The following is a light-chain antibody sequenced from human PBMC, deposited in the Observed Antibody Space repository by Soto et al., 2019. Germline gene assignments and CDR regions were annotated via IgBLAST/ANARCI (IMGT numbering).Light chain of an antibody. J-gene: IGKJ2*01. Sequence: DILMTQSPSTLSASIGGKVTITCRASQTFDNWLAWYQQKPGKAPKLLIYKASNLESGVPSRFSGSGSGTDFTLTITNLQPDDFATYYCQQYHKYPYTFGQGTRLET. CDR1: QTFDNW. V-gene: IGKV1-5*03. CDR3: QQYHKYPYT. CDR2: KAS.